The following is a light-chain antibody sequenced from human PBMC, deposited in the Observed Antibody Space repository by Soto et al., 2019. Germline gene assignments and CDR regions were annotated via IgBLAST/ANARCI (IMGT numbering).Light chain of an antibody. CDR1: QRVSRD. Sequence: EIVLTQSPATLSLFPGERATLSCRASQRVSRDLAWYQQKPGQAPRLLIYDVSNRATGIPARFSGSGSGTDFTLTISSLEPEDFAVYYCQQRSNWPSTFGQGTKLEIK. V-gene: IGKV3-11*01. CDR3: QQRSNWPST. CDR2: DVS. J-gene: IGKJ2*01.